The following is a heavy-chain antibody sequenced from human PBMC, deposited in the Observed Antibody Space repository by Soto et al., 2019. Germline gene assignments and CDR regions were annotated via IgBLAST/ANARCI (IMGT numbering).Heavy chain of an antibody. CDR3: ARGTRDCSTTSCYSPQGYYRHDMDV. CDR1: GGTFSSNA. D-gene: IGHD2-2*01. CDR2: IIPMFGSA. Sequence: ASVKVSCKASGGTFSSNAISWVLQAPGQGLEWMGGIIPMFGSATYAQKFRGRVTITADESTSTAYMDLSSLRSEDSADYYCARGTRDCSTTSCYSPQGYYRHDMDVWGPGTTVTVSS. J-gene: IGHJ6*02. V-gene: IGHV1-69*13.